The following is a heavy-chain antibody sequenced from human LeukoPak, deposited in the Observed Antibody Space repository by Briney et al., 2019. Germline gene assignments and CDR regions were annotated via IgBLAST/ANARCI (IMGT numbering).Heavy chain of an antibody. D-gene: IGHD2-8*01. Sequence: GGSLRLSCAASGFTFSSYWMYWVRHTPGKGLVWVSRIKGDGRSTTYADSVQGRFTISRDNYKNTLYLQMNSLRAEDTAVYYCAKDPEWPDAFDIWGQGTMVTVSS. CDR1: GFTFSSYW. CDR2: IKGDGRST. V-gene: IGHV3-74*03. CDR3: AKDPEWPDAFDI. J-gene: IGHJ3*02.